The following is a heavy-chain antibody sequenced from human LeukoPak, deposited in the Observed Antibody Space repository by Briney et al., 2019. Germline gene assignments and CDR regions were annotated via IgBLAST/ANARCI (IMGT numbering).Heavy chain of an antibody. D-gene: IGHD6-13*01. CDR2: MNPNSGDT. J-gene: IGHJ4*02. V-gene: IGHV1-2*02. CDR3: VSGSSSDY. Sequence: ASVKVSCKASGYTFTSYDINWVRQATGQGLEWMGWMNPNSGDTNYAQRFQGRVTMTRDTSISTAYMELNRLRSDDTAVYYCVSGSSSDYWGQGTLVTVSS. CDR1: GYTFTSYD.